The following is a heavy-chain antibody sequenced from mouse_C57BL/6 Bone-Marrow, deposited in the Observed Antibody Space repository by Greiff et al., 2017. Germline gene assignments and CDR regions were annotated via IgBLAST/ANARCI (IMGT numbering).Heavy chain of an antibody. D-gene: IGHD2-3*01. Sequence: VQLQQSGAELVKPGASVKISCKASGYAFSSYWMNWVKQRPGKGLEWIGQIYPGDGDTNYNGKFKGKATLTADKSSSTAYMQLSSLTSEDSAVYFCARPYDGYYWNYFDYWGQGTTLTVSS. CDR2: IYPGDGDT. J-gene: IGHJ2*01. CDR1: GYAFSSYW. CDR3: ARPYDGYYWNYFDY. V-gene: IGHV1-80*01.